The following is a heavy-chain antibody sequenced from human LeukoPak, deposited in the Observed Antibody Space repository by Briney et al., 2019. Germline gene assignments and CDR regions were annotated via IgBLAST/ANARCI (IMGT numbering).Heavy chain of an antibody. Sequence: SETLSLTCTVSGGSISSSSYYWGWIRQPPGKGLEWIGSIYYSGSTYYNPSLKSRVTISVDTSKNQFSLKLSSVTAADTAVYYCARQGGYDETDYWGQGTLVTVSS. CDR3: ARQGGYDETDY. J-gene: IGHJ4*02. CDR1: GGSISSSSYY. CDR2: IYYSGST. D-gene: IGHD5-12*01. V-gene: IGHV4-39*01.